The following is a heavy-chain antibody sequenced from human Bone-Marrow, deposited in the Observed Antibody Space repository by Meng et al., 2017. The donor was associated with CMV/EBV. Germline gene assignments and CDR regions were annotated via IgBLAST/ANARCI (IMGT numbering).Heavy chain of an antibody. CDR1: GFTFSSYG. D-gene: IGHD6-13*01. Sequence: GESLKISCAASGFTFSSYGMHWVRQAPGKGLEWVAVISNDGSNKYYADSVKGRFTISRDNSKNTLYLQMNSLRTEDTAIYYCARDDGFSSSWSDTPHYYYYYGMDVWGQGTTVTVSS. CDR2: ISNDGSNK. J-gene: IGHJ6*02. V-gene: IGHV3-30*19. CDR3: ARDDGFSSSWSDTPHYYYYYGMDV.